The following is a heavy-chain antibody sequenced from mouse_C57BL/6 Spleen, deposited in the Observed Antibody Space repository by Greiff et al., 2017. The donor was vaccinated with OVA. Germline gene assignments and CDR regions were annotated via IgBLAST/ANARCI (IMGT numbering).Heavy chain of an antibody. CDR1: GYTFTSYW. CDR3: ARFGNYGWFAY. V-gene: IGHV1-69*01. D-gene: IGHD2-1*01. J-gene: IGHJ3*01. CDR2: IDPSDSYT. Sequence: QVQLQQPGAELVMPGASVKLSCKASGYTFTSYWMHWVKQRPGQGLEWIGEIDPSDSYTNYNQKFKGKSTLTVDKSSSTAYMQLSSLTSEDSAVYYCARFGNYGWFAYWGQGTLVTVSA.